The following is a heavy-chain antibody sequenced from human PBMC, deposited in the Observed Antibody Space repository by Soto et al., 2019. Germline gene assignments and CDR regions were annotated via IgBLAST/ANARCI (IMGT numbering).Heavy chain of an antibody. CDR1: GFTFSSFA. D-gene: IGHD3-16*01. V-gene: IGHV3-30-3*01. Sequence: QVQLVESGGGVVQPGKSLRLSCAASGFTFSSFAMHWDRQAPGRGLEWVTLISYDGSEDYYADSVKGRFTISRDNSQNTQHLQMSILRADDTAVYDCATEDVNVLAHHYYYGMDFWAQGTTVTVSS. J-gene: IGHJ6*02. CDR2: ISYDGSED. CDR3: ATEDVNVLAHHYYYGMDF.